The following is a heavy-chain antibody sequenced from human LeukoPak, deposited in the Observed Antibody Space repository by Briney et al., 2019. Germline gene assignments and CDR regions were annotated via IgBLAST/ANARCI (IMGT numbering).Heavy chain of an antibody. CDR2: INHSGST. D-gene: IGHD5-18*01. CDR1: GGSFSGYY. CDR3: ARGDTAMVSRRSGPLYY. V-gene: IGHV4-34*01. Sequence: SETLSLTCAVYGGSFSGYYWSWIRQPPGKGLGWIGEINHSGSTNYNPSLKSRVTISVDTSKNQFSLKLSSVTAADTAVYYCARGDTAMVSRRSGPLYYWGQGTLVTVSS. J-gene: IGHJ4*02.